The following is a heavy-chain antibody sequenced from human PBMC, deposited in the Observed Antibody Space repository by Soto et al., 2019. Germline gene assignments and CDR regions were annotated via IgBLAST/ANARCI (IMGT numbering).Heavy chain of an antibody. CDR3: ARGLGAIFGVVIIPYYYYGMDV. CDR2: INHSGST. V-gene: IGHV4-34*01. CDR1: GGSFSGYY. Sequence: SETLSLTCAVYGGSFSGYYWSWIRQPPGKGLEWIGEINHSGSTNYNPSLKSRVTISVDTSKNQFSLKLSSVTAADTAVYYCARGLGAIFGVVIIPYYYYGMDVWGQGTTVTVSS. D-gene: IGHD3-3*01. J-gene: IGHJ6*02.